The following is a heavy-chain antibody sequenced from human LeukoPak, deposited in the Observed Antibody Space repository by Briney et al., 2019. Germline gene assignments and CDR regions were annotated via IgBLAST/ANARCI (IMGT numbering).Heavy chain of an antibody. V-gene: IGHV3-74*01. CDR2: INTDGSST. Sequence: GGSLRLSCAASGFTFNIYWMHWVRQAPGKGLVWVSRINTDGSSTSYADSVKGRFTISRDNSKNTLYLQLNTLRADDTATYYCAKPISGGLAVTADWFHPWGQGTLVVVSS. D-gene: IGHD6-19*01. CDR3: AKPISGGLAVTADWFHP. CDR1: GFTFNIYW. J-gene: IGHJ5*01.